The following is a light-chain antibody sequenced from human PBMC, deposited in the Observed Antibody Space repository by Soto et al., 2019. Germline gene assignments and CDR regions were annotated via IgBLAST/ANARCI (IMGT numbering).Light chain of an antibody. CDR2: AAS. J-gene: IGKJ1*01. V-gene: IGKV1-8*01. CDR3: QQYYSYLPA. CDR1: QGISSY. Sequence: AIRMTQSPSSFSASTGDRVTITCRASQGISSYLAWYQQKPGKAPKLLIYAASTLQSGVPSRFSGSGSGTDFTLTISCLQSGDFATYYCQQYYSYLPAFGQGTKVEIK.